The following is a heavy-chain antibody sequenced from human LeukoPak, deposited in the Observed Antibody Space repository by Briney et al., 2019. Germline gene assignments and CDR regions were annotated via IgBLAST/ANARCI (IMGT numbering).Heavy chain of an antibody. Sequence: ASVKVSCKATGYTFTSYGISWVRQAPGQGLEWMGWINPNSGGTNYAQKFQGRVTMTRDTSISTAYMELSRLRSDDTAVYYCARRISSSWYYFDYWGQGTLVTVSS. CDR3: ARRISSSWYYFDY. D-gene: IGHD6-13*01. CDR1: GYTFTSYG. V-gene: IGHV1-2*02. J-gene: IGHJ4*02. CDR2: INPNSGGT.